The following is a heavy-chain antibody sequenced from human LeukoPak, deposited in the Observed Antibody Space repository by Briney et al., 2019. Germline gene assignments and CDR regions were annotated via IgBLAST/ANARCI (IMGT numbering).Heavy chain of an antibody. CDR1: GGSISSGGYY. J-gene: IGHJ5*02. Sequence: PSETLSLTCTVSGGSISSGGYYWSWIRQHPGKGLEWIGYIYYSGTTNYNPSLKSRVTISVDTSKNQFSLKLRSVTAADTAVYYCSSFTFGHNWFDPWGQGTLVTVSS. V-gene: IGHV4-61*08. CDR3: SSFTFGHNWFDP. D-gene: IGHD2/OR15-2a*01. CDR2: IYYSGTT.